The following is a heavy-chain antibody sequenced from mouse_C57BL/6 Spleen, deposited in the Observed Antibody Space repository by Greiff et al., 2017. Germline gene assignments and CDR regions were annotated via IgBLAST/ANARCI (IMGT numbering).Heavy chain of an antibody. CDR3: ARAGYDYPYYFDY. J-gene: IGHJ2*01. D-gene: IGHD2-4*01. CDR2: INYDGSST. V-gene: IGHV5-16*01. CDR1: GFTFSDYY. Sequence: EVKLVESEGGLVQPGSSMKLSCTASGFTFSDYYMAWVRQVPEKGLEWVANINYDGSSTYYLDSLKSRFIISRDNAKNILYLQMSSLKSEDTATYYCARAGYDYPYYFDYWGQGTTLTVSS.